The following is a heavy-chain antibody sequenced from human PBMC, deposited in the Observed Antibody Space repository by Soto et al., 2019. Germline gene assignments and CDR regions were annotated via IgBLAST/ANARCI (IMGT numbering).Heavy chain of an antibody. CDR2: INSDGSST. CDR1: GFTFSSYW. J-gene: IGHJ6*03. Sequence: EVQLVESGGGLVQPGGSLRLSCAASGFTFSSYWMHWVRQAPGKGLVWVSRINSDGSSTSYADSVKGRFTISRDNAKNTLYLQMNSLRAEDTAVYYCARGYCSGGSCSGYYMDVWGKGTTVTVS. V-gene: IGHV3-74*01. D-gene: IGHD2-15*01. CDR3: ARGYCSGGSCSGYYMDV.